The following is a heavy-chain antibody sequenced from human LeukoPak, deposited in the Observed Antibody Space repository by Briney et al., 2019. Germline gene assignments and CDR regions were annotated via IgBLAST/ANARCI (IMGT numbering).Heavy chain of an antibody. D-gene: IGHD3-3*01. CDR2: IKQDGSEK. V-gene: IGHV3-7*01. J-gene: IGHJ3*02. CDR3: ARDRYDFWSGYYPDAFDI. Sequence: PGGSLRLSCAAPGFTFSSYWMSWVRQAPGKGLEWVANIKQDGSEKYYVDSVKGRFTISRDNAKNSLYLQMNSLRAEDTAVYYCARDRYDFWSGYYPDAFDIWGQGTMVTVSS. CDR1: GFTFSSYW.